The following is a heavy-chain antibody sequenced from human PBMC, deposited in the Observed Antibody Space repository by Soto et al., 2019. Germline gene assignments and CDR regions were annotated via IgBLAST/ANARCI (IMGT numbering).Heavy chain of an antibody. CDR3: ARAPPGPASRWGL. Sequence: KPSETLSLTCTVSGGSISSGGYSWSWIRQPPGQGLEWIGYIYPTGTTYYNPSLKNRVTISIDTSNNQFSLQVDSVTAADTAVYYCARAPPGPASRWGLWGHGTTVTVSS. V-gene: IGHV4-30-2*01. D-gene: IGHD3-16*01. CDR1: GGSISSGGYS. CDR2: IYPTGTT. J-gene: IGHJ6*02.